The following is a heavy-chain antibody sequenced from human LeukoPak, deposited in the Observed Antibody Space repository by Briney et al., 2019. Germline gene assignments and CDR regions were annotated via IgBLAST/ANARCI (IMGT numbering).Heavy chain of an antibody. V-gene: IGHV3-23*01. CDR3: AKPLVGFYDSSGYFDY. CDR1: GYTFSRYA. J-gene: IGHJ4*02. D-gene: IGHD3-22*01. Sequence: GGFLRLSCAASGYTFSRYAMSWVRQAPGKGLEWVSAISGSGGSTYYADSVKGRFTISRDNSKNTLYLQMNSLRAEDTAVYYCAKPLVGFYDSSGYFDYWGQGTLVSVSS. CDR2: ISGSGGST.